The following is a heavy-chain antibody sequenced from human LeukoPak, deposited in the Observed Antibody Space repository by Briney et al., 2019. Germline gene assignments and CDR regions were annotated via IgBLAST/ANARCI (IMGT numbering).Heavy chain of an antibody. CDR3: ARARYGSGSYSPDY. J-gene: IGHJ4*02. D-gene: IGHD3-10*01. CDR2: IYSGAST. CDR1: GFTVSSNY. Sequence: PGGSLRLSCAASGFTVSSNYMSWVRQAPGKGLEWVSVIYSGASTYYADSVKGRFTISRDNSKNTLYLQMNSLRAEDTAVYYCARARYGSGSYSPDYWGQGTLVTVSS. V-gene: IGHV3-66*02.